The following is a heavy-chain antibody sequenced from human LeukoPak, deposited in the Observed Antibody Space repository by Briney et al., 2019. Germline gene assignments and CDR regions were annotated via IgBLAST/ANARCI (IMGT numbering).Heavy chain of an antibody. J-gene: IGHJ4*02. Sequence: GASVKVSCKASGYTFTSYYMHWVRQAPGQGLEWMGINNPSGGSTSYAQKFQGRVTMTRDTSTSTVYTELSSLRSEDTAVYYCARASVLKGFDYWGQGTLVTVSS. D-gene: IGHD3-10*01. CDR3: ARASVLKGFDY. CDR1: GYTFTSYY. CDR2: NNPSGGST. V-gene: IGHV1-46*01.